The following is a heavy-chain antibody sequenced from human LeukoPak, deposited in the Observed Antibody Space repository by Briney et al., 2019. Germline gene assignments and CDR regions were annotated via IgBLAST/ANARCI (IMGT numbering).Heavy chain of an antibody. V-gene: IGHV3-48*01. D-gene: IGHD1-26*01. J-gene: IGHJ4*02. CDR1: GFTFSSYS. CDR2: ISSSSSTI. Sequence: GGSLRLSCAASGFTFSSYSMSWVRQAPGKGLEWVSYISSSSSTIYYADSVKGRFTISRDNSKNTLYLQMNSLRAEDTAVYYCARDSGGRGRDYWGQGTLVTVSS. CDR3: ARDSGGRGRDY.